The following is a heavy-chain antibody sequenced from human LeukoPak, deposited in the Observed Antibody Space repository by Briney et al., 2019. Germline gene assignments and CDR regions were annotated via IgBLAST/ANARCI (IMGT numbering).Heavy chain of an antibody. J-gene: IGHJ3*02. CDR1: GYSISSGYY. CDR2: IYHSGST. D-gene: IGHD3-16*01. V-gene: IGHV4-38-2*02. Sequence: SETLSLTCTVSGYSISSGYYWGWIRQPPGKGLEWIGSIYHSGSTYYNPSLKSRVTISVDTSKNQFSLKLSSATAADTAVYYCARRAKWGTAAFDIWGQGTMVTVSS. CDR3: ARRAKWGTAAFDI.